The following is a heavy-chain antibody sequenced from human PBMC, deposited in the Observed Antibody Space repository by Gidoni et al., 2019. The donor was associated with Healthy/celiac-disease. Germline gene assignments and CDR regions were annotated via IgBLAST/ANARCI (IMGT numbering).Heavy chain of an antibody. Sequence: QVQLVESGGGVVQPGRSLRLSCAASGFTFSSYGMHWVRQAPGKGLEWVAVISYDGSNKYYADSVKGRFTISRDNSKNTLYLQMNSLRAEDTAVYYCAKVLVVGATTPWFIGPHWGQGTLVTVSS. V-gene: IGHV3-30*18. J-gene: IGHJ4*02. CDR1: GFTFSSYG. CDR2: ISYDGSNK. D-gene: IGHD1-26*01. CDR3: AKVLVVGATTPWFIGPH.